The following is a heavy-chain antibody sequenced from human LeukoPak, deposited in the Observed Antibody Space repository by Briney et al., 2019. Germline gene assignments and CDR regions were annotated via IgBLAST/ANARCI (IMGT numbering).Heavy chain of an antibody. CDR1: GFTFDDYA. CDR2: ISWNSGSI. V-gene: IGHV3-9*01. CDR3: AKGQGLRSNWFDP. Sequence: GRSLRLSCAASGFTFDDYAMHWVRQVPGKGLEWVSGISWNSGSIDYADSVKGRFTISRDNAKNSLYLQMSSLRAEDTAFYYCAKGQGLRSNWFDPWGQGILVTVSS. D-gene: IGHD3-3*01. J-gene: IGHJ5*02.